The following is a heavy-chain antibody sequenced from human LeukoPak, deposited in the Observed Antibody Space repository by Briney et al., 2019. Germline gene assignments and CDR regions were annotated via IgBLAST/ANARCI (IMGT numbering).Heavy chain of an antibody. CDR3: ARVPHLSNWFDP. CDR1: GGSISSYY. D-gene: IGHD2/OR15-2a*01. CDR2: IYYSGST. Sequence: PSETLSLTCTVSGGSISSYYWSWIRQPPGKGLEWIGYIYYSGSTNYNPSLKSRVTISVDTSKNQFSLKLSSVTAADTAVYYCARVPHLSNWFDPWGQGTLVTVSS. J-gene: IGHJ5*02. V-gene: IGHV4-59*01.